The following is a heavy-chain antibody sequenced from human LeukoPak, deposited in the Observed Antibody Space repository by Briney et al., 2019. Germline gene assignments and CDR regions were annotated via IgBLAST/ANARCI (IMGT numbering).Heavy chain of an antibody. CDR1: GFTFSSYA. CDR3: AKVAYCGGDCYSLDYYYMDV. V-gene: IGHV3-74*01. J-gene: IGHJ6*03. Sequence: PGGSLRLSCAASGFTFSSYAMSWVRQAPGKGLLWVSRINGDGTSATYAGSVKGRFTISRDNAKNTLYLQMNSLRAEDTAVYYCAKVAYCGGDCYSLDYYYMDVWGKGTTVTVSS. D-gene: IGHD2-21*02. CDR2: INGDGTSA.